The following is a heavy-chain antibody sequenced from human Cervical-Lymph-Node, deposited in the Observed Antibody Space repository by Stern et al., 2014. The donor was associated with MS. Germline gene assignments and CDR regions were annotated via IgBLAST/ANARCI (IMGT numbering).Heavy chain of an antibody. J-gene: IGHJ4*01. Sequence: QVQLVQSGTEVKNPGSSVKVSCKASGGSFSSQPIYWVRQAPGQGLEWMGGIIPVFGTANYAQKFQGRVTITADKSTSTTYMEVRSLRFEDTAVYYCASSLVATGHWGHGTLVIVSS. D-gene: IGHD2-21*02. V-gene: IGHV1-69*06. CDR1: GGSFSSQP. CDR2: IIPVFGTA. CDR3: ASSLVATGH.